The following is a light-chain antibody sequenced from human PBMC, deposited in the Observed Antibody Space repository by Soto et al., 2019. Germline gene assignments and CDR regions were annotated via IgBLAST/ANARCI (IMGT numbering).Light chain of an antibody. CDR2: GAS. Sequence: EIVMTQSPATLSVSPGERATLSCRASQSVSSNLAWYQQKPGQAPRRLIYGASTRATGIPARFSGSRSGTEFTLPISSLQSEDFAVDYCQQYNNWRGTFGQGTKVEIK. CDR3: QQYNNWRGT. J-gene: IGKJ1*01. V-gene: IGKV3-15*01. CDR1: QSVSSN.